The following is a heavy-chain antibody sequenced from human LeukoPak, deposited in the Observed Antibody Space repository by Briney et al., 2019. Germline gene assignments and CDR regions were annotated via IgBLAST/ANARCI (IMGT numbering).Heavy chain of an antibody. V-gene: IGHV5-51*01. Sequence: GASLKICCKGAGYSFTSYWIGWVRPIRGKGLEWVAIIYPADSDIRYSPSFQGQVTISADKSISTAYLQWSSLKASDTAMYYCARSLTAAAGDYWGQGTLVTVSS. CDR1: GYSFTSYW. J-gene: IGHJ4*02. CDR3: ARSLTAAAGDY. D-gene: IGHD6-25*01. CDR2: IYPADSDI.